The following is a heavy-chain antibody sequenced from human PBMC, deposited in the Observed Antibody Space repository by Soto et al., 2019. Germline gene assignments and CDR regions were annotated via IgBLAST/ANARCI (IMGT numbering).Heavy chain of an antibody. CDR1: GFTFSSYS. Sequence: EVQLVESGGGLVKPGGSLRLSCAASGFTFSSYSMNWVRQAPGKGLEWVSSISSGRDYIFYADSVKGRFTISRDNAKNSLFLQMNSLTAEDTAVYYCARSPVVDAFNVWVQGTVVTVSS. CDR2: ISSGRDYI. V-gene: IGHV3-21*01. CDR3: ARSPVVDAFNV. J-gene: IGHJ3*01.